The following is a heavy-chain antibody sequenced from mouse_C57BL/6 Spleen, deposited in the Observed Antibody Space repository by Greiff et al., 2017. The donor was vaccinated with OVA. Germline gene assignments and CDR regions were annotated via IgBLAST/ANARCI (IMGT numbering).Heavy chain of an antibody. V-gene: IGHV5-9-1*02. D-gene: IGHD2-5*01. J-gene: IGHJ4*01. CDR1: GFTFSSYA. CDR2: ISSGGDYI. CDR3: TRESNYVYYYAMDY. Sequence: EVKLMESGEGLVKPGGSLKFSCAASGFTFSSYAMSWVRQTPEKRLEWVAYISSGGDYIYYADTVKGRFTISRDNARNTLYLQMSSLKSEDTAMYYCTRESNYVYYYAMDYWGQGTSVTVSS.